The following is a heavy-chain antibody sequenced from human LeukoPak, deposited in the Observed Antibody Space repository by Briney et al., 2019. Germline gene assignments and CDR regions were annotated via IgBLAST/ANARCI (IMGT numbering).Heavy chain of an antibody. Sequence: PGGSLRLSCAASGFTFSSYAMSWVRQAPGKGLEWVSAISGSGGSTYYADSVKGRFTISRDNAKNSLYLQMNSLRAEDTAVYYCAGGGLHLVRSYWGQGTLVTVSS. CDR1: GFTFSSYA. J-gene: IGHJ4*02. CDR3: AGGGLHLVRSY. D-gene: IGHD3-16*01. V-gene: IGHV3-23*01. CDR2: ISGSGGST.